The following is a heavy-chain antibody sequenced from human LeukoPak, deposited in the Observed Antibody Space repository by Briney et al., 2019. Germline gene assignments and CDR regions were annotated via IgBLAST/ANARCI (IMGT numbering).Heavy chain of an antibody. CDR2: ISSSSSYI. Sequence: GGSLRLSCAASGFTFSSYSMNWVRQAPGKGLEWVSSISSSSSYIYYADSVKGRFTISRDNANNSLYLQMNSLRAEDTAVYYCARDRVLTVTTPGVWGQGTLVTVSS. CDR1: GFTFSSYS. D-gene: IGHD4-11*01. J-gene: IGHJ4*02. CDR3: ARDRVLTVTTPGV. V-gene: IGHV3-21*01.